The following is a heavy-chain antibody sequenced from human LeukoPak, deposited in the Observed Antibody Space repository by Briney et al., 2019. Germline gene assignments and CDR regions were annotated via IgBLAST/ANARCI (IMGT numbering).Heavy chain of an antibody. CDR2: MNPNSGNT. CDR1: GYTFTNYD. CDR3: ARTNGDLDY. J-gene: IGHJ4*02. V-gene: IGHV1-8*01. D-gene: IGHD4-17*01. Sequence: ASVKVSCKASGYTFTNYDINWVRQATGQGLEWMGWMNPNSGNTGYAQNFQGRVTMTRGTSISTAYMQVTSLRSEDTAIYYCARTNGDLDYWGQGTLVTVSS.